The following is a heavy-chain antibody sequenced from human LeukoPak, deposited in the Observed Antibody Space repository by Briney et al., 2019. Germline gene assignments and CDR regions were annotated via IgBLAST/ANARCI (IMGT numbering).Heavy chain of an antibody. D-gene: IGHD4-11*01. CDR3: ARALDYSDNWFDP. Sequence: SETLSLTCTVSGGSISSSNYYWGWIRQPPGKGLECIGSVYYSGSTHYNPSLKSRVTISVDTSKNQFSLKLSSVTAADTAVYYCARALDYSDNWFDPWGQGTLVTVSS. J-gene: IGHJ5*02. V-gene: IGHV4-39*07. CDR2: VYYSGST. CDR1: GGSISSSNYY.